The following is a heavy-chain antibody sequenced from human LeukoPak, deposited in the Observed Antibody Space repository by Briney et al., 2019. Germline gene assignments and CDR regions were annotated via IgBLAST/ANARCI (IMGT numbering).Heavy chain of an antibody. V-gene: IGHV1-24*01. J-gene: IGHJ4*02. CDR3: ATVAYYGDFPLFDY. D-gene: IGHD4-17*01. CDR2: FDPEDGET. CDR1: GYTLTELS. Sequence: GASVKVSCKVSGYTLTELSMHWVRQAPGKGLEWMGGFDPEDGETIYAQKFQGRVTMTEDTSTDTAYMELSSLRSEDTAVYYCATVAYYGDFPLFDYWGQGTLVTVSS.